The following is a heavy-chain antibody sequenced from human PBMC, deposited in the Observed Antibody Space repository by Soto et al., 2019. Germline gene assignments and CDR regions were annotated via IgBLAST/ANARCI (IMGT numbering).Heavy chain of an antibody. CDR2: ISGSGGSS. J-gene: IGHJ6*02. Sequence: PWGSLRVARPASGFTFSIYAMSCVRQATGEGLEWGSAISGSGGSSYYADSVKGRFTISRDNSKHPLYLQMNSLRAEDTAVYYCAKGPDSYGYLYYYYYGMDVWGQGTTVTVSS. V-gene: IGHV3-23*01. CDR1: GFTFSIYA. CDR3: AKGPDSYGYLYYYYYGMDV. D-gene: IGHD5-18*01.